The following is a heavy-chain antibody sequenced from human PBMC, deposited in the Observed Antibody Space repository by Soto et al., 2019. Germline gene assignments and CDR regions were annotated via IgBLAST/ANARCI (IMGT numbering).Heavy chain of an antibody. CDR3: ASRGHNCSSTSCYVWGPYYYYYGMDV. J-gene: IGHJ6*02. CDR1: GGSISSGGYY. Sequence: QVQLQEWGPGLVKPSQTLSLTCTVSGGSISSGGYYWSWIRQHPGKGLEWIGYIYYSGSTYYNPSLKSRVTISVDTSKTQFSLKLSSVTAADTAVYYCASRGHNCSSTSCYVWGPYYYYYGMDVWGQGTTVTVSS. CDR2: IYYSGST. D-gene: IGHD2-2*01. V-gene: IGHV4-31*03.